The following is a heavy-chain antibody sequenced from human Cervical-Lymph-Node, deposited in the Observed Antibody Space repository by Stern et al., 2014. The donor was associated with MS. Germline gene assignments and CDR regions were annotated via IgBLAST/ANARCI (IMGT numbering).Heavy chain of an antibody. J-gene: IGHJ6*02. CDR1: GGTFSTYA. Sequence: QVQLVQSGAEVKKPGSSVKFSCKASGGTFSTYALSWVRQAPGQGLEWMGGIIPIFWTANYAQKFQGRVTITADESTSPAYPDPSSMRYEDTAVYYCARVEIVAASYYYYGMDVWGQGTTVTVSS. V-gene: IGHV1-69*01. CDR2: IIPIFWTA. D-gene: IGHD5-12*01. CDR3: ARVEIVAASYYYYGMDV.